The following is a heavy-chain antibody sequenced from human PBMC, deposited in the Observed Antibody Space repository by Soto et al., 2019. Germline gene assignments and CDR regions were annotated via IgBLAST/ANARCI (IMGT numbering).Heavy chain of an antibody. V-gene: IGHV3-48*01. CDR3: ARDPRWGGYTEEASVDY. D-gene: IGHD5-12*01. CDR1: GFTFSSYS. Sequence: EVQLVESGGGLVQPGGSLRLSCAASGFTFSSYSMNWVRQAPGKGLEWVSYISSSSSTIYYADSVKGRFTISRDNAKNSLYLQMNSLRAEDTAVYYCARDPRWGGYTEEASVDYWGQGTLFTVSS. CDR2: ISSSSSTI. J-gene: IGHJ4*02.